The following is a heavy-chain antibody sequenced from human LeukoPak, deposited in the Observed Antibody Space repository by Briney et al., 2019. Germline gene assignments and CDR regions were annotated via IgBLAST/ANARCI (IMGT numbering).Heavy chain of an antibody. CDR2: ITGDGSDI. CDR1: GFTLNKYW. V-gene: IGHV3-74*01. J-gene: IGHJ5*02. CDR3: ARDDYTTTSNWLDP. D-gene: IGHD4/OR15-4a*01. Sequence: GGSLRLSCEASGFTLNKYWMHWVRQAPGEGLVWVSRITGDGSDIAYADSVKGRFTVSRDDAKNTLFLQMTSLRVKDMAIYYCARDDYTTTSNWLDPWGQGTVVTVSS.